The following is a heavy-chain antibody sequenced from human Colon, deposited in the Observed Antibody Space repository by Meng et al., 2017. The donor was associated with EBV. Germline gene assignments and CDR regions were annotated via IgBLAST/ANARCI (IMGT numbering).Heavy chain of an antibody. J-gene: IGHJ4*02. CDR2: IYHSGST. D-gene: IGHD5-18*01. V-gene: IGHV4-4*02. CDR1: GGSISSVYW. CDR3: ARGGYYSFDY. Sequence: QVQLKGAGPGLVKPSETLSLTCAVSGGSISSVYWWTWVRQSPGKGLEWIGEIYHSGSTNYNPSLKSRVTISVDKSKNQFSLKLTSVTAADTAVYYCARGGYYSFDYWGQRTLVTVSS.